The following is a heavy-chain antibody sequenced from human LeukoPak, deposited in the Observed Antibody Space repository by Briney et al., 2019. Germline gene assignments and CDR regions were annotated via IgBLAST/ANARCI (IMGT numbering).Heavy chain of an antibody. D-gene: IGHD4-17*01. CDR1: GFTFSSYA. CDR2: ISGSGTTT. V-gene: IGHV3-23*01. CDR3: ATVRAMTTVTSDLFQH. Sequence: GALRLSCAASGFTFSSYAMSWVRQAPGKGLEWISVISGSGTTTDYADSVKGRFTISRDNSKNTLYLHLNSLRVEDTAMYYCATVRAMTTVTSDLFQHWGQGTLVTVSS. J-gene: IGHJ1*01.